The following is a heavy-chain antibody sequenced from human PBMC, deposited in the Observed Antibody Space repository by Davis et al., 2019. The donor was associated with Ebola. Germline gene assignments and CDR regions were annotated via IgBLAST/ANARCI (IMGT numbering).Heavy chain of an antibody. D-gene: IGHD3-22*01. V-gene: IGHV4-34*01. Sequence: GSLRLSCAVYGGSFSGYYWSWIRQPPGKGLEWIGEINHSGSTNYNPSLKSRVTISVDTSKNQFSLKLSSVTAADTAVYYCARSLYYYDSSGYYRYWGQGTLVTVSS. CDR3: ARSLYYYDSSGYYRY. CDR2: INHSGST. J-gene: IGHJ4*02. CDR1: GGSFSGYY.